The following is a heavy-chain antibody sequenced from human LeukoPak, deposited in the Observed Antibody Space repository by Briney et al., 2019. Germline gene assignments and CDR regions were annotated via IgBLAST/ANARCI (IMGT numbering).Heavy chain of an antibody. CDR1: GGSISSSSYS. V-gene: IGHV4-39*01. Sequence: SETLSLTCTVSGGSISSSSYSWGWIRQPPGKGLEWIGSIYYSGSTYYNPSLKSRVTISVDTSKNQFSLKLSSVTAADTAVYYCARMLTTVTTVDYWGQGTLVTVSS. J-gene: IGHJ4*02. D-gene: IGHD4-17*01. CDR3: ARMLTTVTTVDY. CDR2: IYYSGST.